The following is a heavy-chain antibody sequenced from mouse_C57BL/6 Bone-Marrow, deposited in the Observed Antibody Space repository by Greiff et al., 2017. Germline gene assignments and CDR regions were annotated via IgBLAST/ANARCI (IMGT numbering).Heavy chain of an antibody. CDR1: GYTFTSYG. J-gene: IGHJ2*01. V-gene: IGHV1-81*01. D-gene: IGHD1-1*01. CDR2: IYPRSGNT. CDR3: ARLPYYYGSTYVDY. Sequence: QVQLQQSGAELARPGASVKLSCKASGYTFTSYGISWVKQRTGQGLEWIGEIYPRSGNTYYNEKFKGKATLTADKSSSTAYMELRSLTSEDSAVYFCARLPYYYGSTYVDYWGQGTTLTVSS.